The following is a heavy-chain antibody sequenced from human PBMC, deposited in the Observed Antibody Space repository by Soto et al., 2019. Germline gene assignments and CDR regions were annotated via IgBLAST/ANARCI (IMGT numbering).Heavy chain of an antibody. D-gene: IGHD4-17*01. CDR3: ARIRDGAPGWYFDL. V-gene: IGHV2-70*01. CDR2: IDWDDDK. Sequence: SGPTGEPTQTLTLTCTFSGFSLSTSGMCVSWIRQPPGKALEWLALIDWDDDKYYSTSLKTRLTISKDTSKNQVVLTMTNMDPVDTATYYCARIRDGAPGWYFDLWGRGTLVTVSS. J-gene: IGHJ2*01. CDR1: GFSLSTSGMC.